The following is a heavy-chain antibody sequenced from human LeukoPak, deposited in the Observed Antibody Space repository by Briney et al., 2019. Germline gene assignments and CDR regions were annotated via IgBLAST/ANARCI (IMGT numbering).Heavy chain of an antibody. D-gene: IGHD4-17*01. Sequence: SETLSLTCTVSGGSISSSSYYWGWIRQPPGKGLEWIGSTYYSGSTYYNPSLKSRVTISVDTSKNQFSLKLSSVTAADTAVYYCARDDYGDYGGFDYWGQGTLVTVSS. CDR3: ARDDYGDYGGFDY. CDR1: GGSISSSSYY. V-gene: IGHV4-39*07. J-gene: IGHJ4*02. CDR2: TYYSGST.